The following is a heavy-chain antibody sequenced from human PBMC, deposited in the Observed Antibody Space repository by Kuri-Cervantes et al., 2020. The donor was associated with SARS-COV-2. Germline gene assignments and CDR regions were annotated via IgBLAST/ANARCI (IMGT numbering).Heavy chain of an antibody. CDR3: ARDQIGAVAGMENDY. Sequence: GGSLRLSCAASGFTFSGHWIRWVRQAPGKGLVWVSRINPDGSYTNNADSVKGRFTLSRDNAKNMLFLQMNSLRAEDTAVYYCARDQIGAVAGMENDYWGQGTLVTVSS. CDR1: GFTFSGHW. CDR2: INPDGSYT. J-gene: IGHJ4*02. D-gene: IGHD6-19*01. V-gene: IGHV3-74*01.